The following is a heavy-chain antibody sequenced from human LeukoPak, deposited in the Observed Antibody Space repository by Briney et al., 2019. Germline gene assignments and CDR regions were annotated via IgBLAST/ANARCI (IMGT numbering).Heavy chain of an antibody. CDR1: GFTFSSYA. V-gene: IGHV3-30*04. CDR2: ISYDGSNK. Sequence: GGSLRLSCAASGFTFSSYAMHWVRQAPGKGLEWVAVISYDGSNKYYADSVKGRFTISRDNPKNTLYLQMNSLRAEDSAVYYCAVRYSGSWYLFDYWGQGTLVTVSS. CDR3: AVRYSGSWYLFDY. D-gene: IGHD6-13*01. J-gene: IGHJ4*02.